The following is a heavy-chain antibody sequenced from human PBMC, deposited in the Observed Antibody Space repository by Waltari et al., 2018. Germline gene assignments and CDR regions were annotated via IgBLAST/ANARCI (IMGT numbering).Heavy chain of an antibody. V-gene: IGHV3-48*01. J-gene: IGHJ3*02. D-gene: IGHD3-10*01. CDR1: GFTFSSSS. CDR3: AGYYGDAFDI. CDR2: ISSSSSTI. Sequence: EVQLVESGGGLVQPGGSLRLSCAASGFTFSSSSMNWVRQAPGKGLEWVSYISSSSSTIYYADSAKGRFTISRDNAKNSLYLQMNSLRAEDTAVYYCAGYYGDAFDIWGQGTMVTVSS.